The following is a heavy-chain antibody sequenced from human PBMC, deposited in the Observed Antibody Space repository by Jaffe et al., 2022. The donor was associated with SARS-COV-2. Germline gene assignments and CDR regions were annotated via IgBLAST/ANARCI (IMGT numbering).Heavy chain of an antibody. CDR2: IDWRSGRI. V-gene: IGHV3-9*01. J-gene: IGHJ4*02. Sequence: RLVESGGGLVQPGRSLRLSCAASGFTFDGYAMHWIRQAPGKGLEWVSGIDWRSGRIDYADSVKGRFTISRDDAKNSLYLQMNSLTTEDTALYYCTKDVAPGGLDDWGQGTLVIVSS. CDR3: TKDVAPGGLDD. D-gene: IGHD2-15*01. CDR1: GFTFDGYA.